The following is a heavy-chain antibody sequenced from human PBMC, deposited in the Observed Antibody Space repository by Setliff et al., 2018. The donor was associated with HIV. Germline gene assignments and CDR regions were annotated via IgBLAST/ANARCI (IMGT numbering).Heavy chain of an antibody. Sequence: ASVKVSCKASGYTLTGHYMHWVRQAPGQGLEWMGYFNPNNAASKFAQKFQGRVTMTRDTSISTAYMELSSLRSEDTAVYYCATVSYYYDRSAYLGVFDYWGQGTLVTVSS. CDR3: ATVSYYYDRSAYLGVFDY. J-gene: IGHJ4*02. CDR2: FNPNNAAS. CDR1: GYTLTGHY. V-gene: IGHV1-2*02. D-gene: IGHD3-22*01.